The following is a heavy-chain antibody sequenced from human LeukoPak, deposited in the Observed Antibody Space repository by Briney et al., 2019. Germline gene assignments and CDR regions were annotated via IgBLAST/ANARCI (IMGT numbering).Heavy chain of an antibody. D-gene: IGHD2-2*01. J-gene: IGHJ5*02. V-gene: IGHV1-2*02. CDR1: GYTFTGYY. CDR3: ARAINVVVPAAISWFDP. CDR2: INPNSGGT. Sequence: ASVKVSCKASGYTFTGYYMHWVRQAPGQGLEWMGWINPNSGGTNYAQKFQGRVTMTRDTSISTAYMELSRLRSDDTAVYYCARAINVVVPAAISWFDPWGQGTLVTVSS.